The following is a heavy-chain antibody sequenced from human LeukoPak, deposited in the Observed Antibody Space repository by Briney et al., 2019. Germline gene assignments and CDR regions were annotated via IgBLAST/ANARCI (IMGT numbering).Heavy chain of an antibody. CDR2: ISSSSRII. D-gene: IGHD3-22*01. CDR1: EFTLSGYG. CDR3: ASPVGSSGYYSAFDI. Sequence: GGSLRLSCAASEFTLSGYGMNWVRQAPGKGLEWISYISSSSRIIYYADSVKGRLTISRDNAKNSLYLQMNSLRSEDTAVYYCASPVGSSGYYSAFDIWGQGTMVTVSS. V-gene: IGHV3-48*01. J-gene: IGHJ3*02.